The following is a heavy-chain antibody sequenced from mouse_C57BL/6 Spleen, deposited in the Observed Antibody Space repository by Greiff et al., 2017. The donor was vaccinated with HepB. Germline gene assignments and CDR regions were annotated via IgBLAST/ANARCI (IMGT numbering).Heavy chain of an antibody. Sequence: QVQLQQPGAELVKPGASVKLSCKASGYTFTSYWMQWVKQRPGQGLGWIGEIDPSDSYTNYNQKFKGKATLTVDTSSSTAYMQLSSLTSEDSAVYYCARNDRNAMDYWGQGTSVTVSS. J-gene: IGHJ4*01. CDR1: GYTFTSYW. V-gene: IGHV1-50*01. CDR2: IDPSDSYT. CDR3: ARNDRNAMDY. D-gene: IGHD2-14*01.